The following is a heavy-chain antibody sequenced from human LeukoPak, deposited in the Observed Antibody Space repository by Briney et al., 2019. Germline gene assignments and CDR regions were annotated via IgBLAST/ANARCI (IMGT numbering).Heavy chain of an antibody. CDR1: GFTFSSYG. CDR3: ARDLYYYGSGSYSSIDY. J-gene: IGHJ4*02. D-gene: IGHD3-10*01. CDR2: IWYDGSNK. Sequence: GGSLRLSCAASGFTFSSYGMHWVRQAPGKGLEWVAVIWYDGSNKYYADSAKGRFTISRDNSKNTLYLQMNSLRAEDTAVYYCARDLYYYGSGSYSSIDYWGQGTLVTVSS. V-gene: IGHV3-33*01.